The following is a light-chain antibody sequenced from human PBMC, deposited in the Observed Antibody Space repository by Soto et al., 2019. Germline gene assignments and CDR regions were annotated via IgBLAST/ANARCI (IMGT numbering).Light chain of an antibody. CDR2: GAS. J-gene: IGKJ1*01. CDR1: HSVRSS. Sequence: EIGMTQSPATLSVSPGERATLSCRASHSVRSSLAWYQQKPGQAPRLLIHGASTRATGIPGRFSGSGSGTEVTLIISSLQSEDFAVYYCQQYNEWPETFGHGTRVEIK. V-gene: IGKV3-15*01. CDR3: QQYNEWPET.